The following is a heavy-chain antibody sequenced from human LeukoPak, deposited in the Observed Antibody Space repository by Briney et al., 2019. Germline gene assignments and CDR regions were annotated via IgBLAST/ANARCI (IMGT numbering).Heavy chain of an antibody. D-gene: IGHD6-19*01. CDR3: ARVGGSGWYGYIDY. CDR2: ISYNESNT. Sequence: QTGGSLRLSRTASGFIFNNYAMHWVRRAPGKGLEWVALISYNESNTYYTDSVKGRFTISRDSSTNTVYLQMGSLRADDTAVYYCARVGGSGWYGYIDYWGPGTLVRVSS. CDR1: GFIFNNYA. V-gene: IGHV3-30*04. J-gene: IGHJ4*02.